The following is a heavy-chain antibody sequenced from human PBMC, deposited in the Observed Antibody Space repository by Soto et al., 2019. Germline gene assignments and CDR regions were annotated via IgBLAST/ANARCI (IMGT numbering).Heavy chain of an antibody. Sequence: SETLSLTCTVSGGSISSGGYYWSWIRQHPGKGLEWIGYIYYSGSTYYNPSLKSRVTISVDTSKNQFSLKLSSVTAADTAVYYCARAQDGSAMSIAVAGTNFDYWGQGTLVTVSS. CDR2: IYYSGST. CDR1: GGSISSGGYY. D-gene: IGHD6-19*01. CDR3: ARAQDGSAMSIAVAGTNFDY. J-gene: IGHJ4*02. V-gene: IGHV4-31*03.